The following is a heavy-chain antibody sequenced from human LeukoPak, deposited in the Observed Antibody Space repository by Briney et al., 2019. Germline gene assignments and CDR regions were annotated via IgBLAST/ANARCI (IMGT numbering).Heavy chain of an antibody. CDR2: INHSGST. CDR1: GGSFSGYY. CDR3: ARQGPRVRGVSNWFDP. J-gene: IGHJ5*02. V-gene: IGHV4-34*01. D-gene: IGHD3-10*01. Sequence: PSETLSLTCAVYGGSFSGYYWSWIRQPPGKGLEWIGEINHSGSTNYNPSLKSRVTISVDTSKNQFSLKLSSVTAADTAVYYCARQGPRVRGVSNWFDPWGQGTLVTVSS.